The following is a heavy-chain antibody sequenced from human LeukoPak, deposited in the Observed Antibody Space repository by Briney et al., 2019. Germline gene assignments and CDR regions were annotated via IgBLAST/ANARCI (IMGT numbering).Heavy chain of an antibody. Sequence: SETLSLTCTVSGGSISSYYWSWIRQPAGKGLEWIGRIYTSGSTNYNPSLKSRVTMSVDTSKNQFSLKLRSVMAADTAVYYCARFPDDYGDYVGPDDYWGQGTLVTVSS. CDR3: ARFPDDYGDYVGPDDY. CDR2: IYTSGST. J-gene: IGHJ4*02. V-gene: IGHV4-4*07. CDR1: GGSISSYY. D-gene: IGHD4-17*01.